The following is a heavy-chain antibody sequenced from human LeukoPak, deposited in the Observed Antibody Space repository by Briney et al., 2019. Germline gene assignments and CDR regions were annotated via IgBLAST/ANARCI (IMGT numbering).Heavy chain of an antibody. CDR1: GYTFTDYY. V-gene: IGHV1-2*02. Sequence: ASVKVSFKASGYTFTDYYMHWVRQAPGQGLEWMGWINLNSGATNYAQKFQGRVTMTRDTSIITLYMELSSLGSDDTAVYYCARRAVLAFGPWFDPWGQGTLVTVSS. D-gene: IGHD3-10*01. CDR2: INLNSGAT. CDR3: ARRAVLAFGPWFDP. J-gene: IGHJ5*02.